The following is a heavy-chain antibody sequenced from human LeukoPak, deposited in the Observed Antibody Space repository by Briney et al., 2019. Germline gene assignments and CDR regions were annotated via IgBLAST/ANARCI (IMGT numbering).Heavy chain of an antibody. J-gene: IGHJ4*02. V-gene: IGHV3-74*01. D-gene: IGHD1-26*01. CDR2: TNSDGSST. CDR1: GFTFSSYW. CDR3: ARAAYGSNDY. Sequence: GGSLRPSCAASGFTFSSYWMHWVRQAPGKGLVWVSRTNSDGSSTSYADSVKGRFTISRDNAKNTLYLQMNSLRAEDTAVYYCARAAYGSNDYWGQGTLVTVSS.